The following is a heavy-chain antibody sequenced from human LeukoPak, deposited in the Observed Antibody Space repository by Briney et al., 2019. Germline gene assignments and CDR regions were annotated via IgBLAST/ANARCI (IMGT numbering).Heavy chain of an antibody. D-gene: IGHD3-22*01. CDR1: GYTFTSYG. Sequence: ASVKVSCKASGYTFTSYGISWVRQAPGQGLEWMGWISAYNGNTNYAQKLQGRVTMPTDTSTSTAYMELRSLRSDDTAVYYCARSYYYDSSGYYLYWYFDLWGRGTLVTVSS. V-gene: IGHV1-18*01. CDR3: ARSYYYDSSGYYLYWYFDL. J-gene: IGHJ2*01. CDR2: ISAYNGNT.